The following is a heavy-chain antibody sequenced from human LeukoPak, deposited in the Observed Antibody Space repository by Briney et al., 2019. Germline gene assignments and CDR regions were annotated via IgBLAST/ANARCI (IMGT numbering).Heavy chain of an antibody. J-gene: IGHJ4*02. CDR2: ISGSGGST. D-gene: IGHD1-26*01. CDR3: AKAQWEPVPYYFDY. Sequence: GGSLRLSCAASGFTFSSYSMSWVRQAPGKGRGWVSAISGSGGSTYYADSVKGRFTISRDNSKNTLYLKMHSLRAEDTAGYYCAKAQWEPVPYYFDYWGQGTLVTVSS. CDR1: GFTFSSYS. V-gene: IGHV3-23*01.